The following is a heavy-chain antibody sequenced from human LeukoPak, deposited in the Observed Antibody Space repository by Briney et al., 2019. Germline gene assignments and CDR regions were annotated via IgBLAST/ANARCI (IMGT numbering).Heavy chain of an antibody. D-gene: IGHD4-17*01. CDR3: ARFTTVTDY. V-gene: IGHV4-34*01. Sequence: SETLSLTCTVSGGSISSYYWSWIRQPPGKGLEWIGEINHSGSTNYNPSLKSRVTISVDTSKNQFSLKLSSVTAADTAVYYCARFTTVTDYWGQGTLVTVSS. J-gene: IGHJ4*02. CDR1: GGSISSYY. CDR2: INHSGST.